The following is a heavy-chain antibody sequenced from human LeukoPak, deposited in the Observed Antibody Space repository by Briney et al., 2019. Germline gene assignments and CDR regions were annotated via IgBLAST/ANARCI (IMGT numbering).Heavy chain of an antibody. D-gene: IGHD3-10*01. J-gene: IGHJ4*02. CDR3: AKAGGRVIYGSGSYYNPFDY. V-gene: IGHV3-23*01. Sequence: GGSLRLSCAASGFAFSHAWMSWVRQAPGKGLEWISAISGSGGSTYYADSVKGRFTISRDNSKNTLYLQMNSLRAEDTAVYYCAKAGGRVIYGSGSYYNPFDYWGQGTLVTVSS. CDR2: ISGSGGST. CDR1: GFAFSHAW.